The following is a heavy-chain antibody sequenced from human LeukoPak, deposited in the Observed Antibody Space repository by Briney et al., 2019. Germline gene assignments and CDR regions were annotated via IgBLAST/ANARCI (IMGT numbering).Heavy chain of an antibody. D-gene: IGHD3-22*01. CDR2: IIARGTTM. J-gene: IGHJ4*02. Sequence: GESLMLACAAYGLTLSSYSMTWVRQTPGKVLEWVSYIIARGTTMYYADSEKGRFSITRDSAQNSLCVQMYSLRREDTTVYYCARDGYYENSGCDNWGEESLVTVSS. V-gene: IGHV3-48*04. CDR1: GLTLSSYS. CDR3: ARDGYYENSGCDN.